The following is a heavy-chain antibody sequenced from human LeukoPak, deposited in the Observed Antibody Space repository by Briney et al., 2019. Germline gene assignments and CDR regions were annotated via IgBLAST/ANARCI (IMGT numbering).Heavy chain of an antibody. CDR3: ARSSTVVTPVDH. V-gene: IGHV1-2*02. CDR2: INPNSGGT. Sequence: ASVKVSCXASGYTFTGYYMHWVRQAPGQGLAWMGWINPNSGGTNYAQKLQGRVTMTRDTSISTAYMELSRLRSDDTAVYYCARSSTVVTPVDHWGQGTLVTVSS. D-gene: IGHD4-23*01. CDR1: GYTFTGYY. J-gene: IGHJ4*02.